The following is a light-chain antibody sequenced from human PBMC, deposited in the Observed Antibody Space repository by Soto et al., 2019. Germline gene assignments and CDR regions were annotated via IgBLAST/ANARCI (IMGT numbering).Light chain of an antibody. V-gene: IGKV1-5*01. CDR2: DAS. Sequence: IQMTHSPSTLSASVLYRVTITFLASQSTSSWLAWYQQKPGKAPKLLIYDASSLESGVPSRFSGSGSGTEFTLTISSLQPDDFATYYCQQYNSYLYTFGQGTRLEIK. CDR3: QQYNSYLYT. CDR1: QSTSSW. J-gene: IGKJ5*01.